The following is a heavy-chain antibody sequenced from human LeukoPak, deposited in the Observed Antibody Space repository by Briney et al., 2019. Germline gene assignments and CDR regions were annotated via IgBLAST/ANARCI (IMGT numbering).Heavy chain of an antibody. V-gene: IGHV4-31*03. D-gene: IGHD6-19*01. CDR2: IYYSGST. J-gene: IGHJ5*02. Sequence: PSETLSLTCTVSGGSISSGGYYWSWIRQHPGKGLEWIGYIYYSGSTYYNPSLKSRVTISVDTSKNQFSLKLSSVTAADTAVYYCARGGDSSGWYDWFDPWGQGTLVTVSS. CDR3: ARGGDSSGWYDWFDP. CDR1: GGSISSGGYY.